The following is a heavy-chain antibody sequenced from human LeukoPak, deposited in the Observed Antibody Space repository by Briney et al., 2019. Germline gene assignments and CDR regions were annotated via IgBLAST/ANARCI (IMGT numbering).Heavy chain of an antibody. CDR3: ARGRIQLWFGRQCYFDY. CDR1: GGSISSHY. D-gene: IGHD5-18*01. V-gene: IGHV4-59*11. J-gene: IGHJ4*02. CDR2: IYYSGST. Sequence: PSETLSLTCTVSGGSISSHYWSWIRQPPGKGLEWIGYIYYSGSTNYNPSLKSRVTISVDTSKNQFSLKLSSVTAADTAVYYCARGRIQLWFGRQCYFDYWGQGTLVTVSS.